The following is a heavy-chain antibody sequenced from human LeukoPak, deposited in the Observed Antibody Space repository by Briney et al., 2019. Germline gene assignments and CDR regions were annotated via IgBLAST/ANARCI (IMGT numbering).Heavy chain of an antibody. V-gene: IGHV3-74*01. CDR2: IYSDGSST. CDR3: ARTYGSGRYPGDWFDP. CDR1: GFTFSSYS. Sequence: GGSLRLSCAASGFTFSSYSMNWVRQAPGKGLVWVSRIYSDGSSTSYADSVKGRFTISRDNAKNTLYLQMNSLRSEDTAVYYCARTYGSGRYPGDWFDPWGQGTLVTVSS. J-gene: IGHJ5*02. D-gene: IGHD6-19*01.